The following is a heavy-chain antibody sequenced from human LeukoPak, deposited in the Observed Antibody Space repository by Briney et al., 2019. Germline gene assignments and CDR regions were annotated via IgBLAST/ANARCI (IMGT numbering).Heavy chain of an antibody. Sequence: PGRSLRLSCAASGFTFSSYAMSWVRQAPGKGLEWVSTLSGTGHSTYYADSVKGRFTISRDNSKNTLYLQMNSLRAEDTAVYYCAKAAQTTVVTMSFDYWGQGTLVTVSS. CDR2: LSGTGHST. CDR1: GFTFSSYA. V-gene: IGHV3-23*01. J-gene: IGHJ4*02. D-gene: IGHD4-23*01. CDR3: AKAAQTTVVTMSFDY.